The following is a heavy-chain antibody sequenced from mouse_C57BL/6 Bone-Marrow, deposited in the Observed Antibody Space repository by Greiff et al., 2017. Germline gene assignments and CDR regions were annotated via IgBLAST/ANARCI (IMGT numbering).Heavy chain of an antibody. CDR3: TTGYYGSRRPAFAY. CDR1: GFNIKDYY. Sequence: VQLQQSGAELVRPGASVKLSCTASGFNIKDYYMHWVKQRPEQGLEWIGRIDPEDGDTEYAPKFQGKATMTADTSSNTAYLQLSSLTSEDTAVYYCTTGYYGSRRPAFAYWGQGTLVTVSA. CDR2: IDPEDGDT. V-gene: IGHV14-1*01. J-gene: IGHJ3*01. D-gene: IGHD1-1*01.